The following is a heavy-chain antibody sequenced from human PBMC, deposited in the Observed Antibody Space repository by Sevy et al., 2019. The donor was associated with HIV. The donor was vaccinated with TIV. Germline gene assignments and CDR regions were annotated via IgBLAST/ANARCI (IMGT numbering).Heavy chain of an antibody. CDR3: ARGGEGMSYYYDSSGSLFDY. V-gene: IGHV3-11*01. D-gene: IGHD3-22*01. J-gene: IGHJ4*02. CDR2: ISSSGSTI. CDR1: GFTFSDYY. Sequence: GGSLRLSCAASGFTFSDYYMSWIRQAPGKGLEWVSYISSSGSTIYYADSVKGRFTISRDNAKNSLYLQMNSLRVEDTAVYYCARGGEGMSYYYDSSGSLFDYWGQGTLVTVSS.